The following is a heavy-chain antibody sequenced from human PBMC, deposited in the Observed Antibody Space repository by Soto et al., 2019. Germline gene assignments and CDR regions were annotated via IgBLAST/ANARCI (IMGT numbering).Heavy chain of an antibody. Sequence: EVQLLESGGDLIQPGGSLRLSCVASGITFGSRAMSWVRQAPGEGLEWVSTITDTGGDAKYADSVRGRFTISRDNSKNTLYLQMNSLRAEDTAVYYCAKDMSRGFGVVTRDAFDIWGQGTMVTVSS. J-gene: IGHJ3*02. D-gene: IGHD3-3*01. V-gene: IGHV3-23*01. CDR1: GITFGSRA. CDR2: ITDTGGDA. CDR3: AKDMSRGFGVVTRDAFDI.